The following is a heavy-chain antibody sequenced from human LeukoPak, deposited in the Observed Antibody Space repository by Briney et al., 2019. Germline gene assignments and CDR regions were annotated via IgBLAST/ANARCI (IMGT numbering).Heavy chain of an antibody. Sequence: SATLSLTCTVSGGSVSSGSYYWSWIRQPPGKGLEWIGYIYYSGSANYNPSLKSRVTISVDTSKNQFSLKLSSVTAADTAVYYCARVYDSSWYRLLDYWGQGTLVTVSS. CDR3: ARVYDSSWYRLLDY. CDR1: GGSVSSGSYY. V-gene: IGHV4-61*01. CDR2: IYYSGSA. J-gene: IGHJ4*02. D-gene: IGHD6-13*01.